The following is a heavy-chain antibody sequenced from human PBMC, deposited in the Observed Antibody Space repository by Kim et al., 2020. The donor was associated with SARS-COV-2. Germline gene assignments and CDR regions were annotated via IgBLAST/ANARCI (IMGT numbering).Heavy chain of an antibody. D-gene: IGHD6-13*01. J-gene: IGHJ5*02. V-gene: IGHV7-4-1*02. CDR1: GYTFTSYV. CDR3: AYSSRWGWFDP. Sequence: ASVKVSCKASGYTFTSYVMNWVRQAPGQGLEWMGWINTNTGNPTYAQGFTGRFVLSLDTSVSTAFLQISSLKAEDTAVYYCAYSSRWGWFDPWGQGTLVTVSS. CDR2: INTNTGNP.